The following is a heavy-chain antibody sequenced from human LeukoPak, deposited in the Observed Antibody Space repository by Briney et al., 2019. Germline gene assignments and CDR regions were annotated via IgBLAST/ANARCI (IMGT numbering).Heavy chain of an antibody. V-gene: IGHV4-30-2*01. D-gene: IGHD1-7*01. J-gene: IGHJ4*02. CDR3: AKQGITGTLFDY. Sequence: PSETLSLTCTVSGGSISSGGYYWSWIRQPPGKGLEWIGYIYHSGSTYYNPSLKSRVTISVDRPKNQFSLKLSSVTAADTAVYYCAKQGITGTLFDYWGQGTLVTVSS. CDR2: IYHSGST. CDR1: GGSISSGGYY.